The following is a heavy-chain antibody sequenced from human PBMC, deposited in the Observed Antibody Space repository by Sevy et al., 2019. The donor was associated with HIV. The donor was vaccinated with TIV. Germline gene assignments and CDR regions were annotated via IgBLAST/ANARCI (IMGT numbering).Heavy chain of an antibody. CDR1: GFTVSSNY. J-gene: IGHJ4*02. D-gene: IGHD5-18*01. Sequence: GGSLRLSCVASGFTVSSNYMSWVRQAPGKGLECVSSIYSGGGTYYADSVKGRFTISRDNSKNTLVLEMNSLRAEDTTVYYCARDVDRGYNYCYSPFDYWGQGTLVTVSS. CDR3: ARDVDRGYNYCYSPFDY. CDR2: IYSGGGT. V-gene: IGHV3-53*01.